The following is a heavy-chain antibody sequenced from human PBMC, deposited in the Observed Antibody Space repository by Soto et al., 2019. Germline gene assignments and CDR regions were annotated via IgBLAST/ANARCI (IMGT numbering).Heavy chain of an antibody. J-gene: IGHJ4*01. D-gene: IGHD6-19*01. Sequence: PGESLKISCKGSGYSFPNYWIGWVRQMPGKGLEWMGIIYPGDSDTRYSPSFQGQVTISADKSISTAYLQWDSLKASDTAMYYCAVKPPVAATGGESDYWGRGTLVTVSS. CDR1: GYSFPNYW. V-gene: IGHV5-51*01. CDR2: IYPGDSDT. CDR3: AVKPPVAATGGESDY.